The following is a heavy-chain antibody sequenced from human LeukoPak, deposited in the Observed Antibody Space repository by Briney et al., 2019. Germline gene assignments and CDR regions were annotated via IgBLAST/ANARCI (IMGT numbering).Heavy chain of an antibody. CDR1: GYTFTSYG. D-gene: IGHD1-26*01. J-gene: IGHJ4*02. CDR3: ARVFLGAPDY. CDR2: ISDYNGNT. Sequence: GASVKVSCKASGYTFTSYGISWGRQPPGQGLEWMGWISDYNGNTNYAQKLQGRVTMTTDTSTSTAYMELRSLRSDDTAVYYCARVFLGAPDYWGQGTLVTVSS. V-gene: IGHV1-18*01.